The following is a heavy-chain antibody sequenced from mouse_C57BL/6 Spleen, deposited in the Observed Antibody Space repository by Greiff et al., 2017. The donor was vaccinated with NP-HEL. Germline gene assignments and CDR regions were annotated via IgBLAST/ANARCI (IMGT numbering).Heavy chain of an antibody. Sequence: EVHLVESGGGLVQPGESLKLSCESNEYEFPSHDMSWVRKTPEKRLELVAAIYSDGGSTYYPDTMERRFIISRDNTKKTLYLQMSSLRSEDTALYDCARCYDYAAFAYWGQGTLVTVSA. V-gene: IGHV5-2*01. CDR2: IYSDGGST. CDR3: ARCYDYAAFAY. J-gene: IGHJ3*01. CDR1: EYEFPSHD. D-gene: IGHD2-4*01.